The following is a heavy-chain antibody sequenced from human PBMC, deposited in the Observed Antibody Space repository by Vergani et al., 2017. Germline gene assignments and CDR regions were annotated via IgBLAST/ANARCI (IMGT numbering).Heavy chain of an antibody. CDR1: GFTFSSYW. J-gene: IGHJ3*02. CDR2: IKQDGSEK. Sequence: EVQLVESGGGLVQPGGSLRLSCAASGFTFSSYWMSRVRQAPGKGLEWVANIKQDGSEKYYVDSVKGRFTISRDNAKNSLYLQMNSLRAEDTAVYYCASDTLQLDAFDIWGQGTMVTVSS. D-gene: IGHD1-1*01. CDR3: ASDTLQLDAFDI. V-gene: IGHV3-7*03.